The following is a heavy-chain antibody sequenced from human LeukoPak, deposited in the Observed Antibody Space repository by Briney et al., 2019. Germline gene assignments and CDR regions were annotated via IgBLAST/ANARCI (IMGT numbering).Heavy chain of an antibody. CDR2: ISYDGSNK. V-gene: IGHV3-30-3*01. J-gene: IGHJ4*02. CDR3: ARAGPTTGFDY. Sequence: GGSLRLSCAASGFTFSSYAMHWVRQAPDKGLEWVAVISYDGSNKYYADSVKGRFTISRDNSKNTLYLQMNSLRAEDTAVYYCARAGPTTGFDYWGQGTLVTVSS. CDR1: GFTFSSYA. D-gene: IGHD4-11*01.